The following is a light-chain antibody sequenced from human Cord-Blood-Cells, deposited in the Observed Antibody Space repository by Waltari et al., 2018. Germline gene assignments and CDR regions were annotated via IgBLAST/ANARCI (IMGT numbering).Light chain of an antibody. J-gene: IGLJ3*02. V-gene: IGLV2-23*01. CDR3: CSYAGSSTWV. CDR1: SSDVGSYNL. CDR2: EGS. Sequence: GQSITISCTGTSSDVGSYNLVSWCQQHPGKAPKLMIYEGSKRPSGVSNRFSGSKSGNTASLTISGLQAEDEADYYCCSYAGSSTWVFGGGTKLTVL.